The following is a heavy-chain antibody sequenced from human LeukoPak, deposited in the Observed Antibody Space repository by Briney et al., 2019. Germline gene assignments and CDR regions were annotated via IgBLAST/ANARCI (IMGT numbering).Heavy chain of an antibody. V-gene: IGHV4-39*07. CDR1: GGSISSSSYK. D-gene: IGHD3-22*01. J-gene: IGHJ5*02. Sequence: SETLSLTCTVSGGSISSSSYKWGWIRQPPGKGLEWIGSIYYSGSTFYSPSLKSRVTISVDTSKNQFSLKLSSVTAADTAVYYCARGFNYYYDSSGYSNWFDPWGQGTLVTVSS. CDR3: ARGFNYYYDSSGYSNWFDP. CDR2: IYYSGST.